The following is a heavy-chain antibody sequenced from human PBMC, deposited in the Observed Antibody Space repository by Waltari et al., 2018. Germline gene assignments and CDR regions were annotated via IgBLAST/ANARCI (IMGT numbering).Heavy chain of an antibody. Sequence: EVQLVESGGGLVQPGGSLRLSCAASGLPFSSSDIHWVRQATGKGAGWVSASVTAWDKCYPGAGKVGFTISRENANNTLYLQMNSLRAGYTALYYCARRMAGFYYFDYWGQGTLVTVSS. CDR3: ARRMAGFYYFDY. J-gene: IGHJ4*02. V-gene: IGHV3-13*01. D-gene: IGHD2-8*01. CDR2: SVTAWDK. CDR1: GLPFSSSD.